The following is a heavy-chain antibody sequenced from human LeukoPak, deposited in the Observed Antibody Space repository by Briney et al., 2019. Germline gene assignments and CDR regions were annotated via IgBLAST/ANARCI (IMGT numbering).Heavy chain of an antibody. V-gene: IGHV3-7*03. CDR1: GFTFSSYW. D-gene: IGHD2-15*01. J-gene: IGHJ4*02. CDR2: IKQDGSEK. CDR3: ARDCRGGSCFSCH. Sequence: GGSLRLSCAASGFTFSSYWMSWVRQAPGKGLEWVANIKQDGSEKYYVDSVKGRFTISRDNAENSLYLQMNSLRAEDTAVYYCARDCRGGSCFSCHWGQGTLVTVSS.